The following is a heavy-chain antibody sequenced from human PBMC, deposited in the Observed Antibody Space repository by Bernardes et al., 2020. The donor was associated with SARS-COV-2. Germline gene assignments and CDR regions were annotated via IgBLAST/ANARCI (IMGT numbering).Heavy chain of an antibody. Sequence: GGSLRLSCAASGFTFSSYWMRWVRQAPGKGLEWVAHIKKDGSETYYVDSVKGRFTISRDNAKNSLYLQMNSLRAEDTAVYYCARGRTMIVVDFDYWGQGTLVTGSS. D-gene: IGHD3-22*01. CDR2: IKKDGSET. CDR1: GFTFSSYW. V-gene: IGHV3-7*01. J-gene: IGHJ4*02. CDR3: ARGRTMIVVDFDY.